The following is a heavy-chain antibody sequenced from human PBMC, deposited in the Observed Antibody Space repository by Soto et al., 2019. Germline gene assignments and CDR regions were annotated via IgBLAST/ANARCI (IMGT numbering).Heavy chain of an antibody. CDR1: GGSFSGYY. D-gene: IGHD2-15*01. CDR2: INHSGSA. CDR3: ARAAPRYCSVCSCDSGRDY. Sequence: QVQLQQWGAGLLKPSETLSLTCAVYGGSFSGYYWCWIRQPPGKGMGWIGEINHSGSANSNPSLNSRGTISVDTPKNQFPLKLGSVTAADPSLYYCARAAPRYCSVCSCDSGRDYWGQGTLVTVSS. V-gene: IGHV4-34*01. J-gene: IGHJ4*02.